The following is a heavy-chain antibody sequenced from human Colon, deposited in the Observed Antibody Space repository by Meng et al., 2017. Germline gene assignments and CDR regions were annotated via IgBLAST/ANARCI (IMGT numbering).Heavy chain of an antibody. J-gene: IGHJ4*02. CDR1: GFTFSSYW. V-gene: IGHV3-74*01. CDR3: ARINYAEDS. Sequence: EGELVESVGGVVQAGGSLRLSCAASGFTFSSYWMHWVRQVPGKGLVWVSRINEDGIVTNYADSVKGRFTVSRDNAKNTLYLQMNSLRVEDTAVYYCARINYAEDSWGQGTLVTVSS. CDR2: INEDGIVT. D-gene: IGHD4-17*01.